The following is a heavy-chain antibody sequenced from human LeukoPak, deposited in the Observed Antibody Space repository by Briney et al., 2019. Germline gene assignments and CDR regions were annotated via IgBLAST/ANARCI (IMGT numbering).Heavy chain of an antibody. D-gene: IGHD3-22*01. J-gene: IGHJ4*02. CDR1: GFTFSSYA. V-gene: IGHV3-64D*09. CDR2: ISSNGGRT. CDR3: VKGITMIAKLPLDY. Sequence: GGSLRLSCSAYGFTFSSYAMHWVRQAPGKGLEYVSGISSNGGRTDYADSVKGRFTISRDNSKNTLYLQMSSLRAEDTAVYYCVKGITMIAKLPLDYWGQGTLVTVSS.